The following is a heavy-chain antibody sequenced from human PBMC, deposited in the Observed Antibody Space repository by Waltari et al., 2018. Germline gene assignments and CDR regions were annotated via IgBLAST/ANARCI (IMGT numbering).Heavy chain of an antibody. J-gene: IGHJ5*02. CDR3: AKGGVTTLINWFDP. CDR2: IYSGGSST. V-gene: IGHV3-23*03. D-gene: IGHD4-4*01. CDR1: GFTFSSYA. Sequence: EVQLLESGGGLVQPGGSLRLSCAASGFTFSSYAMSWVRQAPGKGLEWVSVIYSGGSSTYYADSVKGRFTISRDNSKNTLYLQMNSLRAEDTAIYYCAKGGVTTLINWFDPWGQGTLVTVSS.